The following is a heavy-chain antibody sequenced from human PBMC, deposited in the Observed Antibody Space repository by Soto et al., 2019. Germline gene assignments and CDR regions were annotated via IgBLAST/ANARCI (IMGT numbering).Heavy chain of an antibody. D-gene: IGHD2-2*02. J-gene: IGHJ6*01. CDR1: GGTFSSYA. Sequence: SVKVSCKASGGTFSSYAISWVRQAPGQGLEWMGGIIPIFGTANYAQKFQGRVTITADESTRTAYMELSSLSSEDTSVYYCARGVPSYCSSTSCYKGRYYYGMDVW. V-gene: IGHV1-69*13. CDR2: IIPIFGTA. CDR3: ARGVPSYCSSTSCYKGRYYYGMDV.